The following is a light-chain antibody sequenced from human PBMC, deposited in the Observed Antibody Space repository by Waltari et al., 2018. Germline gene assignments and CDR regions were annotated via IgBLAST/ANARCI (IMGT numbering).Light chain of an antibody. Sequence: QSALTQPASVSASPGQSITISCTGASSDIWGYNVVSWYQQLPCKAPKLLIYEVNKRPSGISNRFSGSKSGYTASLTIAGLQPEDYADYFCCSYAGDTTWVFGGGTKLTVL. V-gene: IGLV2-23*02. CDR3: CSYAGDTTWV. CDR1: SSDIWGYNV. J-gene: IGLJ3*02. CDR2: EVN.